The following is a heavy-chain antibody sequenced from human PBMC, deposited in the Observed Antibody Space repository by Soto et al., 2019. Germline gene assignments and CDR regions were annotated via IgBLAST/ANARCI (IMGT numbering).Heavy chain of an antibody. CDR2: IYGDDDK. V-gene: IGHV2-5*02. Sequence: QITLKESGTSQVKPTQTLTLTCTFSGYSLTTTGVGVVWIRQPPGKALEWLALIYGDDDKHYSPSLSSSLTVTKDTTKHQVVLTLTNVDPADTGTYFCAHVGCLEQWLSRLDHWGQGTVVTVSS. J-gene: IGHJ4*02. D-gene: IGHD6-19*01. CDR1: GYSLTTTGVG. CDR3: AHVGCLEQWLSRLDH.